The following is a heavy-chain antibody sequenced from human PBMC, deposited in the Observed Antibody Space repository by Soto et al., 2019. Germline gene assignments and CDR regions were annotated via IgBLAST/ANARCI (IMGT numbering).Heavy chain of an antibody. CDR1: GFTFSSYA. Sequence: EVQLLESGGGLVQPGGSLRLSCAASGFTFSSYAMSWVRQAPGKGLEWVSAISGSGGSTYYADSVKGRFTISRDNSKNTLYLQMNSLRAEDTAVYYCAKVDYDYIWGSYSPDYWGQGTLVTVSS. V-gene: IGHV3-23*01. CDR3: AKVDYDYIWGSYSPDY. D-gene: IGHD3-16*01. CDR2: ISGSGGST. J-gene: IGHJ4*02.